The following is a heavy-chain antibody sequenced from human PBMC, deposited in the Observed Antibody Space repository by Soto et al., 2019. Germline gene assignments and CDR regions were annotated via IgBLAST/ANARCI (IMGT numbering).Heavy chain of an antibody. V-gene: IGHV3-21*01. CDR3: ARVWDILTGFYYGMDV. Sequence: GGSLRLSCAASGFTFSSYSMNWVRQAPGKGLEWVSSISSSSYIYYADSVKGRFTISRDNAKNSLYLQMNSLRAEDTAVYYCARVWDILTGFYYGMDVWGQGTTVTVSS. J-gene: IGHJ6*02. CDR1: GFTFSSYS. CDR2: ISSSSYI. D-gene: IGHD3-9*01.